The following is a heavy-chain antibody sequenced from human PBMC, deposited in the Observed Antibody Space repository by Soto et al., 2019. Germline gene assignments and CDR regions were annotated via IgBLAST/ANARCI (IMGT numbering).Heavy chain of an antibody. J-gene: IGHJ4*02. Sequence: QVQLVESGGGVVQPGRSLRLSCAASGFTFSNYAMHWVRQAPGKGLEWVAAIPYDGSNKYCADSVKGRFTISRDNSKNTLYLQMNSLRVEDTAVYYCARPDVSCGQISYFDYWGQGTLVTVSS. V-gene: IGHV3-30-3*01. CDR3: ARPDVSCGQISYFDY. D-gene: IGHD2-21*01. CDR1: GFTFSNYA. CDR2: IPYDGSNK.